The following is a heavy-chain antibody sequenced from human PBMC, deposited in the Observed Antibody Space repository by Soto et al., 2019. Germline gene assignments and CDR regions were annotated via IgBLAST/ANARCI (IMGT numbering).Heavy chain of an antibody. CDR1: GGSVSSGSYY. D-gene: IGHD6-6*01. CDR2: IYYSGST. CDR3: ARQRIAALGYYYYGMDV. Sequence: QVQLQESGPGLVKPSETLFLTCTVSGGSVSSGSYYWSWIRQPPGKGLEWIGYIYYSGSTNYNPSLKSRVTISVDTSKNQFSLKLSSVTAADTAVYYCARQRIAALGYYYYGMDVWGQGTTVTVSS. J-gene: IGHJ6*02. V-gene: IGHV4-61*01.